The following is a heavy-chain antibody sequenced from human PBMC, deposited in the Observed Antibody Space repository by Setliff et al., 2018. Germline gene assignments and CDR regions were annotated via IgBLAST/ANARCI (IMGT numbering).Heavy chain of an antibody. CDR1: GYTFTGYY. CDR2: INPHSGGT. V-gene: IGHV1-2*02. CDR3: DTAIYYCARAVRGYYDFYCMDA. J-gene: IGHJ6*03. Sequence: ASVKVSCKASGYTFTGYYIHWVRQAPGQGLEWMGWINPHSGGTNFPQTFQGRVTMTRDTSINTAYMELSQFSLKVTSVSAADTAIYYCARAVRGYYDFYCMDAWDKGATVTVSS. D-gene: IGHD3-10*01.